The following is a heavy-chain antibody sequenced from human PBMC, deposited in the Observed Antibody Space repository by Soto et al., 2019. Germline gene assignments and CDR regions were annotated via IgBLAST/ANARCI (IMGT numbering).Heavy chain of an antibody. J-gene: IGHJ4*02. V-gene: IGHV3-21*01. Sequence: PGGSLRLSCAASGFTFSSYSMNWVRQAPGRGLEWVSSISSSSSYIYYADSVKGRFTISRDNAKNSLYLQVNSLRAEDTAVYYCAREGIAAALDYWGQGTLVTVSS. CDR1: GFTFSSYS. CDR2: ISSSSSYI. CDR3: AREGIAAALDY. D-gene: IGHD6-13*01.